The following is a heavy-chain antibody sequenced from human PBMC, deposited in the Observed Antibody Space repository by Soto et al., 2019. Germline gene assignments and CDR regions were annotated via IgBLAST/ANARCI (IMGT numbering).Heavy chain of an antibody. J-gene: IGHJ6*02. CDR1: SASISSSSYT. D-gene: IGHD6-13*01. CDR2: IYYSGST. CDR3: ARDQTYTSSSKYGMDV. V-gene: IGHV4-61*01. Sequence: PSETLSLTCTVSSASISSSSYTWGWIRQPPGKGLEWIGYIYYSGSTNYNPSLKSRVTISVDTSKNQFSLKLSSVTAADTAVYYCARDQTYTSSSKYGMDVWGQGTTVTVSS.